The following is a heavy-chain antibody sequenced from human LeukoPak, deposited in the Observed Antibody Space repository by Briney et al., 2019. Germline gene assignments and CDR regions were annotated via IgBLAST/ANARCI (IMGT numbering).Heavy chain of an antibody. CDR3: ATGWLVATVFDY. CDR2: FDPEDGET. Sequence: ASVKVSCKVSGYTLTELSMHWVRPAPGKGLEWMGGFDPEDGETIYAQKFQGRVTMTEDTSTDTAYMELSSLRSEDTAVYYCATGWLVATVFDYWGQGTLVTVSS. CDR1: GYTLTELS. D-gene: IGHD6-19*01. V-gene: IGHV1-24*01. J-gene: IGHJ4*02.